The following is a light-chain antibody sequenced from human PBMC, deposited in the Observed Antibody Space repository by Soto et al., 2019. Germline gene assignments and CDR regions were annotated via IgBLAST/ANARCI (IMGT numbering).Light chain of an antibody. J-gene: IGKJ1*01. V-gene: IGKV3-20*01. CDR3: QQYGSSSST. Sequence: EIVLTQSPGTLSLSPGERATLSCRASQSVSSSYLAWYQHKPGQGPRLLIYGASSRATGIPDRFSGSGSGTDFTLSISRLEPEDFAVYYCQQYGSSSSTFGQGTKVEIK. CDR2: GAS. CDR1: QSVSSSY.